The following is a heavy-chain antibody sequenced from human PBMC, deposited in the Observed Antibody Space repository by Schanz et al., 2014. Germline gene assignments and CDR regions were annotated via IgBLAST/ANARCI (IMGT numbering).Heavy chain of an antibody. V-gene: IGHV3-21*01. CDR2: ISSSSSYI. Sequence: EVQLVESGGGLVQPGGSLRLSCAASGFTFSNHALSWVRQAPGKGLEWVSSISSSSSYISYADSVKGRFTISRDNAKNSLYLQMNSLRAEDAAVYYCARPSDSSWYMDVWGKGTTVTVSS. D-gene: IGHD2-21*02. CDR3: ARPSDSSWYMDV. J-gene: IGHJ6*03. CDR1: GFTFSNHA.